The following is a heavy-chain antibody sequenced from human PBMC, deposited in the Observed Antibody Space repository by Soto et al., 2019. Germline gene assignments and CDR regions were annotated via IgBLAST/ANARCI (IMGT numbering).Heavy chain of an antibody. CDR1: GGSISSSY. J-gene: IGHJ4*02. CDR3: GRYAGYVDS. Sequence: QVQLQESGPGLVKPSETLSLICTVSGGSISSSYWSWIRQPPGRGLEWIGDIYYRGSTNYNPSHESRVAISIDTSKAQLSLKVSSVTAADTAVYYCGRYAGYVDSWGQGTLVTVSS. CDR2: IYYRGST. V-gene: IGHV4-59*01. D-gene: IGHD2-2*01.